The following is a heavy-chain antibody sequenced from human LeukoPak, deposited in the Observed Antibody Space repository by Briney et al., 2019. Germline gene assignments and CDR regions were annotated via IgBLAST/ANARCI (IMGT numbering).Heavy chain of an antibody. CDR3: ARSRSVSNYKGMDV. CDR1: GFTFIDYS. CDR2: ISSSSDYI. Sequence: GGSLRLSCPSSGFTFIDYSRSWARQAPGKGLDWVSSISSSSDYIYYADSVKGRFTISRDNARNALYLQMNSLRAEDTAVYYCARSRSVSNYKGMDVWGQGTTVTVSS. V-gene: IGHV3-21*01. J-gene: IGHJ6*02. D-gene: IGHD5/OR15-5a*01.